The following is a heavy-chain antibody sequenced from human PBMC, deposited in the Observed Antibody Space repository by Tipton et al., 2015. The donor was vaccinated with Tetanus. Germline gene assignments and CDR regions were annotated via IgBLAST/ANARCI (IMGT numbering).Heavy chain of an antibody. D-gene: IGHD4-17*01. CDR2: ISSDSRSI. V-gene: IGHV3-21*01. Sequence: SLRLSCAASGFIFSSYSMSWVRQAPGKGLEWVSSISSDSRSIYYADSMKGRFTISRDNAKKSLYLQMDSLRAEDTAVYYCARVGDYASPSLGFDCWGQGTLVTVSS. J-gene: IGHJ4*02. CDR1: GFIFSSYS. CDR3: ARVGDYASPSLGFDC.